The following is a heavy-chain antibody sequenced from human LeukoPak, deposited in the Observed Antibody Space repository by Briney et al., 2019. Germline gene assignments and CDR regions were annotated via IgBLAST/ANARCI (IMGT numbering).Heavy chain of an antibody. D-gene: IGHD6-19*01. Sequence: PGGSLRLSCAASGFTFSSYEMNWVRQAPGKGLEWISYISTSDATMYADSVKGRFTISRDNAKNSLYLQMNSLRADDTAVYYCARHNGWYDYWGQGTLVTVSS. CDR1: GFTFSSYE. CDR2: ISTSDAT. CDR3: ARHNGWYDY. J-gene: IGHJ4*02. V-gene: IGHV3-48*03.